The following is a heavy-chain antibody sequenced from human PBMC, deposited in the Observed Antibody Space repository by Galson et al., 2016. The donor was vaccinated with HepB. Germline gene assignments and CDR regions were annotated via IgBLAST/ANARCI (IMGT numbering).Heavy chain of an antibody. V-gene: IGHV3-13*01. CDR3: VRGQPPWTMPWNYGMDV. CDR2: IETAGDT. Sequence: SLRLSCAASGFIFSAYDMHWVRQVTGKGLEWVSAIETAGDTYYPGSVKGRFTISRENAKNSLFLQLNNLRAGDTAVYYCVRGQPPWTMPWNYGMDVWGKGTTVTVSS. D-gene: IGHD1-1*01. J-gene: IGHJ6*04. CDR1: GFIFSAYD.